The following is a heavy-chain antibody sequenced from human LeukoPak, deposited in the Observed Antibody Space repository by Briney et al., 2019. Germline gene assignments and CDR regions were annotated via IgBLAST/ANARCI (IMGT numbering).Heavy chain of an antibody. V-gene: IGHV3-66*01. CDR2: IYTGGST. J-gene: IGHJ4*02. Sequence: GGSLRLSCAASGFTVSSNYMSWVRQAPGKGLEWVSAIYTGGSTYYAGSVKGRFTISRDNSKTTLYLQMNSLRAEDTAVYYCARNLYYYDSSGYYYYWGQGTLVTVSS. CDR3: ARNLYYYDSSGYYYY. D-gene: IGHD3-22*01. CDR1: GFTVSSNY.